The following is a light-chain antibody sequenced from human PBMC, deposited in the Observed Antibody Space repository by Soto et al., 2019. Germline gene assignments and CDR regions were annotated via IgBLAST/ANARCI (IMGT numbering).Light chain of an antibody. J-gene: IGKJ1*01. CDR1: QTISSW. CDR3: QHYNSYSEA. Sequence: DGKMTQSPSTLSASVGDRVPITCRASQTISSWLAWYQQKPGKAPKLLIYKASTLKSGVPSRFSGSGSGTEFTLTISSLQPDDFATYYCQHYNSYSEAFGQGTKVDI. CDR2: KAS. V-gene: IGKV1-5*03.